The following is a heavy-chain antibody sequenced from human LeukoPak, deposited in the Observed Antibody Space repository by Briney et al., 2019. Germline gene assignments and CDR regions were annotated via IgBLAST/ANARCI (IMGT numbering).Heavy chain of an antibody. CDR2: ISGSGGST. Sequence: GGSLRLSCAASGFTFSSYAMSWVRQAPGKGLEWVSAISGSGGSTYYADSVKGRFTISRDNSKNTLYLQTNSLRAEDTAVYYCAKVRASHYVVPAAAVDWGQGTLVTVSS. J-gene: IGHJ4*02. D-gene: IGHD2-2*01. CDR3: AKVRASHYVVPAAAVD. CDR1: GFTFSSYA. V-gene: IGHV3-23*01.